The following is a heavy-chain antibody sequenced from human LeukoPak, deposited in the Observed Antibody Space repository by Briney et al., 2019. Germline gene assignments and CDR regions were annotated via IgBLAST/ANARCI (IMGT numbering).Heavy chain of an antibody. Sequence: SETLSLTCTVSGGSISSGDYYWSWIRQPPGKGLEWIRYIYYSGSTYYNPSLKSRVTISVDTSKNQFSLKLSSVTAADTAVDYCARAHGSDAFDIWGQGTMVTVSS. V-gene: IGHV4-30-4*01. CDR2: IYYSGST. CDR3: ARAHGSDAFDI. CDR1: GGSISSGDYY. J-gene: IGHJ3*02.